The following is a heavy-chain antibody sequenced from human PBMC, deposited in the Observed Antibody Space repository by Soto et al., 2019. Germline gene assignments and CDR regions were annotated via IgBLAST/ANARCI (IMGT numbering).Heavy chain of an antibody. J-gene: IGHJ4*02. D-gene: IGHD3-10*01. CDR1: GFTFSSYA. V-gene: IGHV3-30-3*01. CDR2: ISYNGGNK. CDR3: ARESFDSGSYLASNFVS. Sequence: QVQLVESGGGVVQPGRSLRLSCAASGFTFSSYAMHWVRQAPGKGLEWVAIISYNGGNKYYADSVKGRFTISRDNSKNTLYLQMNSLRGEDTAVYYCARESFDSGSYLASNFVSCVQGTLVTVSS.